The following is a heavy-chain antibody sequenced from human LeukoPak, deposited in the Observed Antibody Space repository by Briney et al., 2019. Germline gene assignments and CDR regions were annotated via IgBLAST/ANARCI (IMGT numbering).Heavy chain of an antibody. J-gene: IGHJ4*02. CDR1: GESFSGYY. D-gene: IGHD4-17*01. CDR3: GRGPLLKLRLAVNPDLSAVTTGIDY. Sequence: SETLSLTCTVYGESFSGYYWSWIRQPPGKGLEWIGQINHSGSTNYSPSLKSRVPLLVDTSKNQFSLKMGHVTTGDPAVYFCGRGPLLKLRLAVNPDLSAVTTGIDYWGKGTLVTVSS. V-gene: IGHV4-34*01. CDR2: INHSGST.